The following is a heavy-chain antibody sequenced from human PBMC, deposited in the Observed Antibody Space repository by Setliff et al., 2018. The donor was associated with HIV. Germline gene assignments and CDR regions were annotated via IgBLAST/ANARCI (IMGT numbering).Heavy chain of an antibody. V-gene: IGHV3-33*01. Sequence: GGSLRLSCAASGFTFRSFGMHWVRQAPGKGLEWVAVIWYDGINKNYADSVEGRFTISRDNAKNTLYLQMNSLSAEDTAVYHCARTGKDWNDDLYHYYYMDVWGKGTTVTVSS. J-gene: IGHJ6*03. D-gene: IGHD1-1*01. CDR1: GFTFRSFG. CDR2: IWYDGINK. CDR3: ARTGKDWNDDLYHYYYMDV.